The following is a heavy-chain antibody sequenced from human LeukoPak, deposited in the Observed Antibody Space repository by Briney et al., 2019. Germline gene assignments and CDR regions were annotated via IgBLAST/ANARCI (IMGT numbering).Heavy chain of an antibody. CDR3: ARRYYGSGSYYSY. V-gene: IGHV4-59*02. CDR2: IYYTET. D-gene: IGHD3-10*01. Sequence: SEALSLTCTVSGGSVSNYYWSWIRQSPGKGLEWIGYIYYTETSYNPSLKSRVTMSVDTSKNQFSLKLSSVTAADTAVYYCARRYYGSGSYYSYWGQGTLVTVSS. CDR1: GGSVSNYY. J-gene: IGHJ4*02.